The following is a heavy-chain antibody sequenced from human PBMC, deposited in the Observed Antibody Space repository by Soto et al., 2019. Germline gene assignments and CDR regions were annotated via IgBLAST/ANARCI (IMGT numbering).Heavy chain of an antibody. Sequence: QITLKESGPTLVKPTQTLTLTCTFSGFSLNTTGVGVGWIRQPPGKALEWLALIYWNDDKLYSPSLKSRLTIXKXXSKNQVVLTMTNMDPVDTATYYCAHSKRAHGWFDPWGQGTLVTVSS. V-gene: IGHV2-5*01. J-gene: IGHJ5*02. CDR3: AHSKRAHGWFDP. CDR1: GFSLNTTGVG. CDR2: IYWNDDK.